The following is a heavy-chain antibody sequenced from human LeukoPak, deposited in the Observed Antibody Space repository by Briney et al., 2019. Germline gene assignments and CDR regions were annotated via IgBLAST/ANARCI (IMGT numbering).Heavy chain of an antibody. CDR1: GGFISSYY. D-gene: IGHD5-12*01. V-gene: IGHV4-4*07. J-gene: IGHJ4*02. CDR2: IYTSGST. CDR3: ARAISGYDWGGYYSLPYYFDY. Sequence: SETLSLTCTVPGGFISSYYWSWIRQPAGKGLEWIGRIYTSGSTNYNPSLKSRVTMSVDTSKNQFSLKLSSVTAADTAVYYCARAISGYDWGGYYSLPYYFDYWGQGTLVTVSS.